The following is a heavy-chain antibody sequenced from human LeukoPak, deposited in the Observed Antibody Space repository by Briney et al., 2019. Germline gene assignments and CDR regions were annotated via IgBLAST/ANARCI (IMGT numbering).Heavy chain of an antibody. CDR3: ATLGATVGDYFDY. Sequence: GGSLRLSCAASGFTFSSYGIHWVRQAPGKGLEWVAFIRYDGSNKYYADSVKGRFTISRDNSKNTLYLQMNSLRAEDTAVYYCATLGATVGDYFDYWGQGTLVTVSS. D-gene: IGHD1-26*01. J-gene: IGHJ4*02. V-gene: IGHV3-30*02. CDR2: IRYDGSNK. CDR1: GFTFSSYG.